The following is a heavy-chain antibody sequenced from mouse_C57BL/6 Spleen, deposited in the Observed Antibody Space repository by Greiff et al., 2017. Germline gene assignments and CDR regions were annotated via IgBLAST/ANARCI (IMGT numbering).Heavy chain of an antibody. Sequence: EVKVEESGPGMVKPSQSLSLTCTVTGYSITSGYDWHWIRHFPGNKLEWMGYISYSGSTNYNPSLKSRISITHDTSKNHFFLKLNSVTTEDTATYYCARERSNVWYFDVWGTGTTVTVSS. CDR1: GYSITSGYD. D-gene: IGHD2-5*01. J-gene: IGHJ1*03. CDR2: ISYSGST. CDR3: ARERSNVWYFDV. V-gene: IGHV3-1*01.